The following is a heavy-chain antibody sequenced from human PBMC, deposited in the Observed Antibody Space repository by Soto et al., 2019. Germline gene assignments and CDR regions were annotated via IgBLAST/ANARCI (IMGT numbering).Heavy chain of an antibody. J-gene: IGHJ4*02. CDR3: AEDRGPRRQWLIDALDL. CDR1: GFTFSIYA. V-gene: IGHV3-30*03. D-gene: IGHD6-19*01. Sequence: QVQLVESGGGVVQPGRSLRVSCAASGFTFSIYAMHWVRQAPGTGLEWVAVISYDGTKTYYADSVKGRFTISRHNSKNTVYRQMNRLRGEDTAVYYCAEDRGPRRQWLIDALDLWGQGTVVTVSP. CDR2: ISYDGTKT.